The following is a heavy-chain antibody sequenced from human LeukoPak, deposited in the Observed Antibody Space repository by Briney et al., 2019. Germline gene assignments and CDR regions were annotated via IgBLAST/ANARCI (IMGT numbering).Heavy chain of an antibody. CDR1: GFTFDDYA. J-gene: IGHJ4*02. D-gene: IGHD3-22*01. CDR2: INGDGGRT. V-gene: IGHV3-43*02. Sequence: GGSLRLSCGASGFTFDDYAMHWVRQAPGKGLEWVSLINGDGGRTYYADSVKGRFTISRDNSKNSLYLQINSLRTEDTALYYCAKQWAVYYYDSSGFDYWGQGTLVTVSS. CDR3: AKQWAVYYYDSSGFDY.